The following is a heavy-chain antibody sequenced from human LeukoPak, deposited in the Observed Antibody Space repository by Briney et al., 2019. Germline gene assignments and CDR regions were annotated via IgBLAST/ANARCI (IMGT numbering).Heavy chain of an antibody. CDR3: ARDSTYYYDSSGYSAFDI. V-gene: IGHV4-39*07. CDR2: IYYSGST. J-gene: IGHJ3*02. D-gene: IGHD3-22*01. CDR1: GGSISSSSYY. Sequence: KPSETLSLTCTVSGGSISSSSYYWGWIRQPPGKGLEWIGSIYYSGSTYYNPSLKSRVTISVDTSKSQFSLKLSSVTAADTAVYYCARDSTYYYDSSGYSAFDIWGQGTMVTVSS.